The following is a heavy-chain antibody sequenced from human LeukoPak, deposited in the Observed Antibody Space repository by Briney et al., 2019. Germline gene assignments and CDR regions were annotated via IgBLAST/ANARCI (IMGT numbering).Heavy chain of an antibody. CDR3: ARDRGYGDYFDY. CDR2: IYYSGST. J-gene: IGHJ4*02. Sequence: SETLSLTCTVSGGSISSSSYYWGWIRQPPGTGLEWIGSIYYSGSTYYNPSLKSRVTISVDTSKNQFSLKLSSVTAADTAVYYCARDRGYGDYFDYWGQGTLATVSS. CDR1: GGSISSSSYY. V-gene: IGHV4-39*07. D-gene: IGHD4-17*01.